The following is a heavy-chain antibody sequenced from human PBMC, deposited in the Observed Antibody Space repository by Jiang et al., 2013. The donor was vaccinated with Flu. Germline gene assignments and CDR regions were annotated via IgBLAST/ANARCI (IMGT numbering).Heavy chain of an antibody. Sequence: GAEVKKPGASVKISCKASGYTFSSYTLHWVRQAPGQRLEWMGWINAGNGNTKYSQKFRGRVTITRDSSATTAYMDLTSLRSEDTAVYYCTRGSGDYFDYWGQGTPVTVSS. D-gene: IGHD3-10*01. J-gene: IGHJ4*02. CDR1: GYTFSSYT. V-gene: IGHV1-3*01. CDR3: TRGSGDYFDY. CDR2: INAGNGNT.